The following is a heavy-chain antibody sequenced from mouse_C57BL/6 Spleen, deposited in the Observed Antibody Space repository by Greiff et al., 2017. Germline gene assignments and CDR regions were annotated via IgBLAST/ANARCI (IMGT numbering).Heavy chain of an antibody. CDR2: ISSGGSYT. CDR1: GFTFSSYG. D-gene: IGHD2-5*01. CDR3: AATYYSNYVLYYFDY. Sequence: EVKLVESGGDLVKPGGSLKLSCAASGFTFSSYGMSWVRQTPDKRLEWVATISSGGSYTYYPDSVKGRFTISRDNAKNTLNLQMSSLKSEDTAMYYCAATYYSNYVLYYFDYWGQGTTLTVSS. J-gene: IGHJ2*01. V-gene: IGHV5-6*01.